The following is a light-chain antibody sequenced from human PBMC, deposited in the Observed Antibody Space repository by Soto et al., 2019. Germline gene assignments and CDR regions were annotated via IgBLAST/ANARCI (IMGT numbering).Light chain of an antibody. CDR2: RND. CDR1: SSNIGSNY. CDR3: AAWDDSLSGVV. Sequence: QSVLTQPPSASGTPGQRVTISCSGSSSNIGSNYVYWYQQLPGTAPKLLIYRNDQRPSGVPDRFSGSKSGTSASLAISGLRPDDEADYYCAAWDDSLSGVVFGGGTKLTVL. V-gene: IGLV1-47*01. J-gene: IGLJ3*02.